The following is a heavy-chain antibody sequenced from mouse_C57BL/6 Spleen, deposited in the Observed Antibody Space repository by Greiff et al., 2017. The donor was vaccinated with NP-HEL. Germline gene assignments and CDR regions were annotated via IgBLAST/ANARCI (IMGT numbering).Heavy chain of an antibody. CDR2: IYPRSGNT. Sequence: VQLQQSGAELARPGASVKLSCKASGYTFTSYGISWVKQRTGQGLEWIGEIYPRSGNTYYNEKFKGKATLTADKSSSTAYMELRSLTSEDSAVYFCARYYYGSLYYAMDYWGQGTSVTVAS. CDR3: ARYYYGSLYYAMDY. J-gene: IGHJ4*01. CDR1: GYTFTSYG. V-gene: IGHV1-81*01. D-gene: IGHD1-1*01.